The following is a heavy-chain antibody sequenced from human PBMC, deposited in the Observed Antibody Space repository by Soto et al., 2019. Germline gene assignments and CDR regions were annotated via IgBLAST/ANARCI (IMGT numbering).Heavy chain of an antibody. J-gene: IGHJ4*02. CDR1: GFTFSSYA. Sequence: GGSLRLSCAASGFTFSSYAMSWVRQAPGKGLEWVSGISSDGSRYYIDSVKGRFTISRDNSKNTLYLQLNSLRAEDTAVYYCVPGRQWVLDYRGQGTVVTVPS. V-gene: IGHV3-23*01. D-gene: IGHD2-8*02. CDR3: VPGRQWVLDY. CDR2: ISSDGSR.